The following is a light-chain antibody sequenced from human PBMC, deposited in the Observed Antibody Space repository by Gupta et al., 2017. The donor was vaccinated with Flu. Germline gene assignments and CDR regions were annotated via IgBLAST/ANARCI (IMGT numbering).Light chain of an antibody. CDR3: QVWDASSDHYV. CDR1: NLGSKS. J-gene: IGLJ1*01. Sequence: SYVLTQPPSVSVAPGQTARITCGGDNLGSKSVHWYQQRPGQAPVLVVYGISDRPSGIPERFSGSDSGNTATLTISRVEAGDEADYYCQVWDASSDHYVFGTGTKVTVL. CDR2: GIS. V-gene: IGLV3-21*02.